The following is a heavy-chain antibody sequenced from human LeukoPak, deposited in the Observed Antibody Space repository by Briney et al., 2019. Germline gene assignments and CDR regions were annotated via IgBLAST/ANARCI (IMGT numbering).Heavy chain of an antibody. CDR1: GGSIDSRSYY. D-gene: IGHD2-15*01. V-gene: IGHV4-39*01. CDR2: IYHSGST. Sequence: SETLTLTCTVSGGSIDSRSYYWDWIRQAPGKGLEWIGTIYHSGSTEYNPSLKSRVAIFVDTSKNQFSLILHSVAAADTAVYYCARRSEFDNTHYHYFDYWGQGDLVTVSS. J-gene: IGHJ4*02. CDR3: ARRSEFDNTHYHYFDY.